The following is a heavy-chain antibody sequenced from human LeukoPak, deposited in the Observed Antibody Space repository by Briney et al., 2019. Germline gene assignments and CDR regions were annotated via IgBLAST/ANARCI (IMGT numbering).Heavy chain of an antibody. J-gene: IGHJ4*02. Sequence: ASVKVSCKASGDTFTSYATSCVRQATGQGLEWMGWMNPNSGNTGYGQRFQVRVTINRNTSIRRDDRELSSQRSDHPGGYYSASSRVGLSSSYWGQGTLVTVSS. V-gene: IGHV1-8*01. D-gene: IGHD6-6*01. CDR3: ASSRVGLSSSY. CDR1: GDTFTSYA. CDR2: MNPNSGNT.